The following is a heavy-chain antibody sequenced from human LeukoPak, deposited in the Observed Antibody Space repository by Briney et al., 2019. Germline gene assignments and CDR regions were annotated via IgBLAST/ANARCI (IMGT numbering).Heavy chain of an antibody. Sequence: PSETLSLTCTVSGRSISSYYRSWIRQPPGKGLEWIGYIYYSGSTNYNPSLKSRVTISVDTSKNQFSLKLSSVTPADTAVYYCARGTSYCSGGSCYSYYYGMDVWGQGTTVTVSS. J-gene: IGHJ6*02. D-gene: IGHD2-15*01. CDR2: IYYSGST. V-gene: IGHV4-59*01. CDR1: GRSISSYY. CDR3: ARGTSYCSGGSCYSYYYGMDV.